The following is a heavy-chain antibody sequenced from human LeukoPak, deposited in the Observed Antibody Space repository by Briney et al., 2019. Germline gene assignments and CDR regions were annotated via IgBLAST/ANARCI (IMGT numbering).Heavy chain of an antibody. J-gene: IGHJ4*02. D-gene: IGHD5-18*01. CDR2: ISSSSSYI. V-gene: IGHV3-21*01. CDR1: GFTFSSYS. Sequence: PGGSLRLSCAASGFTFSSYSMNWVRQAPGKGLEWVSSISSSSSYIYYADSVKGRFTISRDNAKNSLYLQLNSLRAEDTAVYYCARGGAAMVNYWGQGTLVTVSS. CDR3: ARGGAAMVNY.